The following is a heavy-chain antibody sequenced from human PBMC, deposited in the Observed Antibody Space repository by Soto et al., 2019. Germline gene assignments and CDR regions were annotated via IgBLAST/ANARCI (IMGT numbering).Heavy chain of an antibody. CDR1: GGTFSSYG. J-gene: IGHJ4*02. D-gene: IGHD3-22*01. CDR2: IIPIFASP. CDR3: ARGENYYDSSVYYPPLDY. V-gene: IGHV1-69*13. Sequence: SVKVSCKASGGTFSSYGVSWVRQAPGQGLEWMGGIIPIFASPKYAQKFQGRVTITADESTSTAYMELSSLRSEDTAVYYCARGENYYDSSVYYPPLDYWGQGTQVTVSS.